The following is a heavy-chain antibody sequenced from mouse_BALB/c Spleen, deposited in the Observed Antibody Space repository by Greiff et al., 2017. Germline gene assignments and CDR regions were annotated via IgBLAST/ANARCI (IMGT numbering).Heavy chain of an antibody. V-gene: IGHV14-3*02. CDR3: ARANWDAWFAD. CDR1: GFNIKDTY. CDR2: IDPANGNT. Sequence: VQLQQSGAELVKPGASVKLSCTASGFNIKDTYMHWVKQRPEQGLEWIGRIDPANGNTKYDPKFQGKATITADTSSNTAYLQLSSLTSEDTAVYYCARANWDAWFADWGQGTLVTVSA. D-gene: IGHD4-1*01. J-gene: IGHJ3*01.